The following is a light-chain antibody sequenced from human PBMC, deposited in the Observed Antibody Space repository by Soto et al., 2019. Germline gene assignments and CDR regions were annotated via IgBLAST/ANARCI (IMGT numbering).Light chain of an antibody. CDR2: AAS. V-gene: IGKV1-8*01. J-gene: IGKJ1*01. CDR1: QGISSY. Sequence: IQVTQSPSSVSASVGDRVTITCRASQGISSYLAWYQQKPGKAPKLLIYAASTLQSGVPSRFSGSGSGTDFTLTISCLQSEDFATYYCQQYYSYPQTFGQGTKVDIK. CDR3: QQYYSYPQT.